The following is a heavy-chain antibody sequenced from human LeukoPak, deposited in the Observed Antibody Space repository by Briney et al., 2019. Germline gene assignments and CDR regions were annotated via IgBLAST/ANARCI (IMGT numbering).Heavy chain of an antibody. CDR3: AKGSGSKAFDI. V-gene: IGHV3-33*06. D-gene: IGHD3-10*01. CDR1: GFTFSSYG. J-gene: IGHJ3*02. Sequence: PGGSLRLSCAASGFTFSSYGMHWDRQAPGKGMEWVAVIWYDGSNKYYADSVKGRFTISRDNSKNTLYLQMNSLRAEDTAVYYCAKGSGSKAFDIWGQGTMVTISS. CDR2: IWYDGSNK.